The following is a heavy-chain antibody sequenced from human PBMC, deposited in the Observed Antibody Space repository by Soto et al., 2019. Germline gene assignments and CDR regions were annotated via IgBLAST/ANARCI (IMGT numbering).Heavy chain of an antibody. CDR1: GATFSSFA. V-gene: IGHV1-69*12. D-gene: IGHD1-1*01. CDR2: IIPIFRTP. J-gene: IGHJ6*02. Sequence: QVQLVQSGAEVKKPGSSVKVSCKASGATFSSFAISWVRQAPGQGLEWMGGIIPIFRTPKYAQKFQGRVTITADEPTSTAYMELSSLRSADTAVYYCARDKDREQLGGNYYYALDGWGQGTTVIVSS. CDR3: ARDKDREQLGGNYYYALDG.